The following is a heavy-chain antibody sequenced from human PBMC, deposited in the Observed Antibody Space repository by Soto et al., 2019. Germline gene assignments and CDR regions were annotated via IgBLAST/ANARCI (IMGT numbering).Heavy chain of an antibody. D-gene: IGHD2-15*01. CDR3: ARDLWGYCSGGSCYHWFDP. CDR2: IYYSGST. V-gene: IGHV4-59*01. CDR1: GGSLSSYY. Sequence: SETLSLTCVVSGGSLSSYYWSWIRQPPGKGLEWIGYIYYSGSTNYNPSLKSRVTISVDTSKNQFSLKLSSVTAADTAVYYCARDLWGYCSGGSCYHWFDPWGQGTLVTVSS. J-gene: IGHJ5*02.